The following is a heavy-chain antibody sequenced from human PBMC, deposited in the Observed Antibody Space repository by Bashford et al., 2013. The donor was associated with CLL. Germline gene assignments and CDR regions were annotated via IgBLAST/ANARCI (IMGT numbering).Heavy chain of an antibody. CDR1: GYTFTSLSV. CDR3: ARGLVGSYLDFQH. J-gene: IGHJ1*01. CDR2: ITRRYIGNT. V-gene: IGHV1-18*01. D-gene: IGHD3-10*01. Sequence: ASVKVSCKASGYTFTSLSVSSWVRQAPGQGLEWMGWITRRYIGNTNVMHRWLQGRRHHDHRHYPRAQPTLELRSLRSDDTAVYYCARGLVGSYLDFQHWGQGHPGHRLL.